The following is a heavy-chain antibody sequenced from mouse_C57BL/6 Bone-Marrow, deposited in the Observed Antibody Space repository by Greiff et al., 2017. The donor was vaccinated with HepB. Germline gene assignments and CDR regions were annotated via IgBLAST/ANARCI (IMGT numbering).Heavy chain of an antibody. CDR2: ISSGGSYT. Sequence: EVHLVESGGDLVKPGGSLKLSCAASGFTFSSYGMSWVRQTPDKRLEWVATISSGGSYTYYPDSVKGRFTISRDNAKNTLYLQMSSLKSEDTAMYYCARPLSFAYWGQGTLVTVSA. CDR1: GFTFSSYG. D-gene: IGHD6-2*01. V-gene: IGHV5-6*01. CDR3: ARPLSFAY. J-gene: IGHJ3*01.